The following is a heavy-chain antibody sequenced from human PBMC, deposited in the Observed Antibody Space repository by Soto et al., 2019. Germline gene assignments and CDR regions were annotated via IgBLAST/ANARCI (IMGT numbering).Heavy chain of an antibody. CDR2: IRSKAYGGTT. CDR1: GFTFGDYA. CDR3: TRADRGPRGSSWYDDAFDI. Sequence: GGSLRLSCTASGFTFGDYAMSWVRQAPGKGLEWVGFIRSKAYGGTTEYAASVKGRFTISRDDSKSIAYLQMNSLKTEDTAVYYCTRADRGPRGSSWYDDAFDIWGQGTMVTVSS. V-gene: IGHV3-49*04. J-gene: IGHJ3*02. D-gene: IGHD6-13*01.